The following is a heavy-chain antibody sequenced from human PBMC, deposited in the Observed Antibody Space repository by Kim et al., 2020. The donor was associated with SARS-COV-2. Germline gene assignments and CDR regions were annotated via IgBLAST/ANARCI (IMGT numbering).Heavy chain of an antibody. CDR1: GYTFTSYD. J-gene: IGHJ4*02. CDR3: ARAGYRRSYFDY. D-gene: IGHD2-15*01. CDR2: MNPNSGNT. Sequence: ASVKVSCKASGYTFTSYDINWVLQATGQGLEWMGWMNPNSGNTGYAQKFQGRVTMTRNTSISTAYMELSSLRSEDTAVYYCARAGYRRSYFDYWGQGTLVTVSS. V-gene: IGHV1-8*01.